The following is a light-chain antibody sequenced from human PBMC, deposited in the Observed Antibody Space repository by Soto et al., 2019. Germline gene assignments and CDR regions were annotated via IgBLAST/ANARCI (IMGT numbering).Light chain of an antibody. Sequence: QSVLTQPPSVSGAPGPRVTISCTGSSSNIGAGYDVHWYQQLPGTAPKLLIYGNSNRPSGVPDRFSGSKSGTSASLAITGLQAEDEAHYYCQSYDSSLSGSYVFGTGTKVTVL. CDR1: SSNIGAGYD. CDR3: QSYDSSLSGSYV. J-gene: IGLJ1*01. CDR2: GNS. V-gene: IGLV1-40*01.